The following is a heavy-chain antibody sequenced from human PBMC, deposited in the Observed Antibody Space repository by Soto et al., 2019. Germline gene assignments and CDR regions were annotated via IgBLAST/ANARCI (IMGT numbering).Heavy chain of an antibody. CDR2: IYRGGGT. J-gene: IGHJ3*02. Sequence: EMHLVDSGGGLVKPGGSLRLSCAASGLSVTANYMTWVRQAPGKGLEWLSIIYRGGGTYYADSLKGRAIISRDGSRNMVFLQMNSLTAEDAGVYYCARRDDSETFDIWGRGTAVNVSS. V-gene: IGHV3-53*01. CDR1: GLSVTANY. D-gene: IGHD5-18*01. CDR3: ARRDDSETFDI.